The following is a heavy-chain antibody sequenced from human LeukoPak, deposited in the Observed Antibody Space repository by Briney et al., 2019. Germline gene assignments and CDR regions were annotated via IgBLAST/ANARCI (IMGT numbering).Heavy chain of an antibody. V-gene: IGHV4-39*07. J-gene: IGHJ4*02. CDR1: GGSISSSSYY. D-gene: IGHD4-11*01. CDR3: ARYSNHVDYFDS. CDR2: IYYSGST. Sequence: SETLSLTCTVSGGSISSSSYYWGWIRQPPGKGLEWIGSIYYSGSTYYNPSLKSRVTISVDTSKNQFSLKLISVTAADTAVYYCARYSNHVDYFDSWGQGTLVTVSS.